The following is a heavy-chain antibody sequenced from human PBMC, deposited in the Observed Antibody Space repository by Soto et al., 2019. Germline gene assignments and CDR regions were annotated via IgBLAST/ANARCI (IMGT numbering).Heavy chain of an antibody. CDR2: IISKSEGGRT. Sequence: EVQLVESGGGLVEPGGSLRLSCAASGFTFSNAWMIWVRQVPGKGLEWVGRIISKSEGGRTDYAALVKGRCTVSRDDSRNTLFPEMSRLTTEDTGIYYWATLYEAVTGRHVFDCWGRGALVNVSS. J-gene: IGHJ4*02. CDR3: ATLYEAVTGRHVFDC. CDR1: GFTFSNAW. D-gene: IGHD6-19*01. V-gene: IGHV3-15*07.